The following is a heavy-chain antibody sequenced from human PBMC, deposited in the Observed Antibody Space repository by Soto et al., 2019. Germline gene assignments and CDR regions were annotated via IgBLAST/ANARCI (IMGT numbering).Heavy chain of an antibody. J-gene: IGHJ4*02. CDR3: ARAPIDF. CDR1: GFSFDIYG. CDR2: ISSTSSSI. V-gene: IGHV3-21*01. Sequence: PVGSLRLSCVVSGFSFDIYGMNWVRQAPGKGLEWISFISSTSSSINYADSMKGRFTVSRDNAKNSLYLHMNSLRAEDTAVYFCARAPIDFWGRGTLVTVSS.